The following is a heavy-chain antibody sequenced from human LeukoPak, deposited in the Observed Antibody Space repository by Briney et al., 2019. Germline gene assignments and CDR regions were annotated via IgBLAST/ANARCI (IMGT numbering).Heavy chain of an antibody. CDR2: IYYSGST. CDR1: GGSISSSSYY. Sequence: SETLSLTCTVSGGSISSSSYYWGWIRQPPGKGLEWIGSIYYSGSTNYNPSLKSRVTISVDTSKNQFSLKLSSVTAADTAVYYCARQYGYSSSPMDVWGKGTTVTVSS. J-gene: IGHJ6*04. CDR3: ARQYGYSSSPMDV. V-gene: IGHV4-39*01. D-gene: IGHD6-13*01.